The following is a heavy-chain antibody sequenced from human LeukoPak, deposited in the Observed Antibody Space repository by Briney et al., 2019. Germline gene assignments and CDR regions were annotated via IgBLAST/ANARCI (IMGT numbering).Heavy chain of an antibody. CDR1: GYTFTGYY. Sequence: GASVKVSCKASGYTFTGYYMHWVRQAPGQGLEWMGWINPNSGGTNYAQKFQGRVTMTRDTSISTAYMELSRLRSDDTAVYYCARVRRFGELLLGHPGFDPWGQGTLVTVSS. J-gene: IGHJ5*02. CDR3: ARVRRFGELLLGHPGFDP. D-gene: IGHD3-10*01. V-gene: IGHV1-2*02. CDR2: INPNSGGT.